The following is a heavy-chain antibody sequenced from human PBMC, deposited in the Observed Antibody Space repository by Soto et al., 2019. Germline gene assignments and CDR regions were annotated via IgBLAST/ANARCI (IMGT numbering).Heavy chain of an antibody. CDR2: IDFTGAGT. CDR3: ARRFSSSSFYFDY. J-gene: IGHJ4*02. Sequence: PGGSLRLSCAASGFPFSSYAMSWVRHAPDKGLEWVSAIDFTGAGTYYADSVKGRFTISRDNSKNTLYLQMSSLRAEDTAVYFCARRFSSSSFYFDYWRQGTLVTVSS. CDR1: GFPFSSYA. D-gene: IGHD6-6*01. V-gene: IGHV3-23*01.